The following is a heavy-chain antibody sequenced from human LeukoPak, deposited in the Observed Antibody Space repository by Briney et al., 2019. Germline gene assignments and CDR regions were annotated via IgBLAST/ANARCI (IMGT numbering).Heavy chain of an antibody. J-gene: IGHJ4*02. CDR2: IIPIFGTA. Sequence: ASVKVSCKASGGTFSSYAISWVRQAPGQGLEWMGGIIPIFGTANYAQKFQGRVTITADESTSTAYMELSSLRSEDTAVYYCARSPRFLEWALDYWGPGTLVTVSS. CDR1: GGTFSSYA. CDR3: ARSPRFLEWALDY. V-gene: IGHV1-69*13. D-gene: IGHD3-3*01.